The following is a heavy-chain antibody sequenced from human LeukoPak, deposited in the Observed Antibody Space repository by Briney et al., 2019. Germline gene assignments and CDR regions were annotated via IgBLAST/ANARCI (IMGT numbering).Heavy chain of an antibody. CDR1: GGTFSSYA. V-gene: IGHV1-69*01. CDR2: IIPIFGTA. Sequence: ASVKVSCKASGGTFSSYAISWVRQAPGQGLEWMGGIIPIFGTANYAQKFQGRVTITADESTSTAYMELSSLRSEDTAVYYCARLGDGSGWYWVFDYWGQGTLVTVSS. D-gene: IGHD6-19*01. CDR3: ARLGDGSGWYWVFDY. J-gene: IGHJ4*02.